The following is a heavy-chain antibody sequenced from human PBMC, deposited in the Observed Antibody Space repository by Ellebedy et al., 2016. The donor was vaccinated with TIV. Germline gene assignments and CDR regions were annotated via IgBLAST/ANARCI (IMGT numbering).Heavy chain of an antibody. J-gene: IGHJ4*02. D-gene: IGHD6-19*01. Sequence: GESLKISCAASGFTFDNHAMHWVRQTPGIGLDWVAVTSNDGTYKYYTDSVKGRFTISRDNSKNTLYLQMNSLRAEDTAVYYCPYSSGWYKFDDWGQGTLVTVSS. CDR3: PYSSGWYKFDD. CDR2: TSNDGTYK. CDR1: GFTFDNHA. V-gene: IGHV3-30*04.